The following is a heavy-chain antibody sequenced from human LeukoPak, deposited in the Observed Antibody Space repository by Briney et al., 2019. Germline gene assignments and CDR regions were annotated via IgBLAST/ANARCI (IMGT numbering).Heavy chain of an antibody. CDR1: GGSISSGSYY. D-gene: IGHD6-13*01. Sequence: SQTLSLTCTVSGGSISSGSYYWSWIRQPTGKGLEWIGRIYTSGSTNYNPSLKSRVTISVDTSKNQFSLKLSSVTAADTAVYYCAGGRAAAGIPFDYWGQGTLVTVSS. J-gene: IGHJ4*02. V-gene: IGHV4-61*02. CDR3: AGGRAAAGIPFDY. CDR2: IYTSGST.